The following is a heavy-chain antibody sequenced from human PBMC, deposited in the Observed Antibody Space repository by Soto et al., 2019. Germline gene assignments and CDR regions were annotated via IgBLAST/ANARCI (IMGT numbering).Heavy chain of an antibody. J-gene: IGHJ4*02. CDR2: ISGSGGST. V-gene: IGHV3-23*01. CDR3: ARAPTNYGAGSYYYY. Sequence: EVQLLESGGGLVQPGGSLRLSCAASGFTFSSYAMSWVRQAPGKGLEWVSAISGSGGSTYYADSVKGRFTISRDNSKNTLYLQMNSLRAEDTAVYYCARAPTNYGAGSYYYYWGQGTLVTVSS. CDR1: GFTFSSYA. D-gene: IGHD3-10*01.